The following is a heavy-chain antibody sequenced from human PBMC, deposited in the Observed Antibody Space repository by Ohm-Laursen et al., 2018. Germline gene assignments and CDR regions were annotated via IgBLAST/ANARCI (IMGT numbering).Heavy chain of an antibody. J-gene: IGHJ4*02. CDR2: MYVGGDT. V-gene: IGHV4-4*07. CDR3: ARSRGDSVTTWDY. Sequence: SDTLSLTCTVSGASISSHYWSWIRQPAGKGLECIGRMYVGGDTSYNPSLKSRVTMSLDTSKNQFSLNLTSVTAADTAVYYCARSRGDSVTTWDYWGQGILVTVYS. D-gene: IGHD4-17*01. CDR1: GASISSHY.